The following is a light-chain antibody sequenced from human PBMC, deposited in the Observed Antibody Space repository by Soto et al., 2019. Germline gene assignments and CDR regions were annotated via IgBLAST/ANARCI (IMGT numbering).Light chain of an antibody. CDR1: QSITTW. V-gene: IGKV1-5*01. CDR3: QQYGSSLT. J-gene: IGKJ4*01. CDR2: DVS. Sequence: DIQMTQSPSTVSAYVGDSVTITCRASQSITTWLAWYQQRPGKAPKLLIYDVSSLQSGVPSRFSGSGSVTDFTLTISSLQPDDFAVYYCQQYGSSLTFGGGTKVDIK.